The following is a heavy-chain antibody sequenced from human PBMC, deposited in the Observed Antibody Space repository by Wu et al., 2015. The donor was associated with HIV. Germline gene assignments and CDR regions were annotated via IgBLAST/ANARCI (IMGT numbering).Heavy chain of an antibody. D-gene: IGHD4-23*01. V-gene: IGHV1-18*01. Sequence: QLVQSGAEVKKPGASVKVSRKASGYTFSSYYMNWVRQVPGQGLEWMGWISAYSGNTKYEQEFQGRVTMTVDTSTSTAYMDLNNLRSDDTAVYYCARGRTDYGGNSLIDSWGQGTLVTVSS. CDR2: ISAYSGNT. J-gene: IGHJ4*02. CDR3: ARGRTDYGGNSLIDS. CDR1: GYTFSSYY.